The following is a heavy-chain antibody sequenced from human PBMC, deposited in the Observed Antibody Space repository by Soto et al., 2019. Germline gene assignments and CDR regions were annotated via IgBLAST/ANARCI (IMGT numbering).Heavy chain of an antibody. Sequence: QVQLQQSGPGLVKPSQTLSLTCAISGDSVSSNSAAWSWIRQSPSRGLEWLGRTYYRSKWYNDYAVSVKSRITINPDTSKNQFSLHLYSVASEDSAIYFCARDPGYSHGYSFDYWGQGALVTVSS. CDR2: TYYRSKWYN. CDR1: GDSVSSNSAA. D-gene: IGHD5-18*01. CDR3: ARDPGYSHGYSFDY. J-gene: IGHJ4*02. V-gene: IGHV6-1*01.